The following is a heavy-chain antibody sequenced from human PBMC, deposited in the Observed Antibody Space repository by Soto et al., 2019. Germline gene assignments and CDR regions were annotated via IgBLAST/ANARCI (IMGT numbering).Heavy chain of an antibody. CDR1: GFTFGDYA. Sequence: GGSLRLSCTASGFTFGDYAMSWVRQAPGKGLEWVGFIRSKAYGGTTEYAASVKGRFTISRDDSKSIAYLQMNSLKTEDTAVYYCTRVAVAFDIWGQGTMVTVSS. CDR2: IRSKAYGGTT. J-gene: IGHJ3*02. CDR3: TRVAVAFDI. V-gene: IGHV3-49*04.